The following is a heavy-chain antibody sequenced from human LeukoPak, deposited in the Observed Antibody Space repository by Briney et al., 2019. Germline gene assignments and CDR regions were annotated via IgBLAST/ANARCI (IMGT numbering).Heavy chain of an antibody. J-gene: IGHJ5*02. CDR1: GYTFTSYG. V-gene: IGHV1-18*01. CDR2: ISAYNGNT. CDR3: ARVPKLDWLANWFDP. D-gene: IGHD3-9*01. Sequence: ASVKVSCKASGYTFTSYGISWVRQAPGQGLEWMGWISAYNGNTNYAQKLQGRVTMTTDTSTSTAYMELRSLRSDDTAVYYCARVPKLDWLANWFDPWGQGTLVTVSS.